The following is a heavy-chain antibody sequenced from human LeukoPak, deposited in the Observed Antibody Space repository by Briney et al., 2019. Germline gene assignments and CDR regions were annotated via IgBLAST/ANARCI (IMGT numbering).Heavy chain of an antibody. CDR2: ISSSTI. D-gene: IGHD4-23*01. Sequence: GGSLRLSCAASGFTFSSYSMNWVRQAPGKGLEWVSYISSSTIYYADSVKGRFTISRDNAKNSLYLQMNSLRAEDTAVYYCARARTTVVTPHFDYWGQGTLVTVSS. J-gene: IGHJ4*02. CDR3: ARARTTVVTPHFDY. CDR1: GFTFSSYS. V-gene: IGHV3-48*04.